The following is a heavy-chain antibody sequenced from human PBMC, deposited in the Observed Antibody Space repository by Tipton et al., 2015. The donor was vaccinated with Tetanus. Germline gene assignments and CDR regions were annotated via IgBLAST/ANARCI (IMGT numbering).Heavy chain of an antibody. J-gene: IGHJ3*02. CDR1: GGSLSGYH. CDR3: ARYGKGYCSGGDCYSDGFDI. CDR2: ISQTGDT. D-gene: IGHD2-15*01. V-gene: IGHV4-34*10. Sequence: TLSLTCAVAGGSLSGYHWSWIRQAPGKGLEWIGEISQTGDTKYNPSLKSRVTMSVATSKIQFSLKLSSVTAADTAVYYCARYGKGYCSGGDCYSDGFDIWGQGTMVTVSS.